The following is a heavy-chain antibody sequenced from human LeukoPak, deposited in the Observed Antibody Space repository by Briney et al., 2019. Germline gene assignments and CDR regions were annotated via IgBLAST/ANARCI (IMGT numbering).Heavy chain of an antibody. D-gene: IGHD4-17*01. CDR2: IYHSGST. Sequence: SETLSLTCAVSGGSLSSGGYSWSWIRQPPRKGLEWIGYIYHSGSTYYNPSLKSRVTISVDRSKDQFSLKLSSVTAADTAVYYCARGSPYGDYDYWGQGTLVTVSS. J-gene: IGHJ4*02. V-gene: IGHV4-30-2*01. CDR3: ARGSPYGDYDY. CDR1: GGSLSSGGYS.